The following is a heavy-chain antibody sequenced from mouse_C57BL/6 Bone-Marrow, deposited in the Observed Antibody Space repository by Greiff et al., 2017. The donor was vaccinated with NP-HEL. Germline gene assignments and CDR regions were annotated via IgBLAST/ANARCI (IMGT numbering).Heavy chain of an antibody. CDR3: TTLYGNPYYYAMDY. D-gene: IGHD2-1*01. CDR1: GFNIKDYY. Sequence: VQLQQSGAELVRPGASVKLSCTASGFNIKDYYMHWVKQRPEQGLEWIGRIDPEDGDTEYAPKFQGKATMTADTSSNTAYLQLSSLTSEDTAVYYCTTLYGNPYYYAMDYWGQGTSVTVSS. V-gene: IGHV14-1*01. J-gene: IGHJ4*01. CDR2: IDPEDGDT.